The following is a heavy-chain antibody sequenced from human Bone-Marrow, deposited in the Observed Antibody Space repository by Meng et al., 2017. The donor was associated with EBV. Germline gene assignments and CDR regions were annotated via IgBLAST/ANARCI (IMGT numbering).Heavy chain of an antibody. D-gene: IGHD3-10*01. Sequence: QVQLVQSGAEVKKPWSSVKVSCKTSGGTFRSDAISWVRQAPGQGLEWMGGLIPMSDAPHYAQKFQGRVTITADESTSTHYMDLSGLRSEDTAVYYCASESGRGFTPDYWGQGTLVTVSS. CDR1: GGTFRSDA. CDR2: LIPMSDAP. J-gene: IGHJ4*02. V-gene: IGHV1-69*01. CDR3: ASESGRGFTPDY.